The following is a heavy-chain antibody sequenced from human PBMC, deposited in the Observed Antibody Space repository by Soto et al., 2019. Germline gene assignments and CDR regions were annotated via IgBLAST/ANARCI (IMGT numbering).Heavy chain of an antibody. CDR1: GGTFSSYA. V-gene: IGHV1-69*13. CDR2: VIPIFGTA. J-gene: IGHJ6*02. CDR3: ARPTTDYSKDYYYYGMDV. D-gene: IGHD4-4*01. Sequence: GASVKVSCKASGGTFSSYAISWVRQAPGQGLEWMGGVIPIFGTANYAQKFQGRVTITADESTSTAYMELSSLRSEDTAVYYCARPTTDYSKDYYYYGMDVCGQRTTVTVSS.